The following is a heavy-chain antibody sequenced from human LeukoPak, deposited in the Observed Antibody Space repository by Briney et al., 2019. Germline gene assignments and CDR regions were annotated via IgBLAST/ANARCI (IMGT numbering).Heavy chain of an antibody. CDR3: ASNTRYCSSTSCYTPYYYYYMDV. Sequence: GASVKVSCKASGYTFTGYYMHWVRQAPGQGLEWMGWINPNSGGTNYAQKFQGRVTMTRDTSISTAYMELSSLRSEDTAVYYCASNTRYCSSTSCYTPYYYYYMDVWGKGTTVTVSS. V-gene: IGHV1-2*02. CDR2: INPNSGGT. D-gene: IGHD2-2*02. J-gene: IGHJ6*03. CDR1: GYTFTGYY.